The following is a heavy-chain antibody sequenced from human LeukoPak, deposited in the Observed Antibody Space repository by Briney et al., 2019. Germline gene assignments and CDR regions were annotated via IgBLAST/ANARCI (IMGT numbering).Heavy chain of an antibody. CDR2: IYPGDSDT. CDR1: GYSFTSYW. J-gene: IGHJ4*02. CDR3: ARPRRWLQSGNYYFDY. Sequence: GESLKISCKGSGYSFTSYWIGWVRQMPGKGLEWMGIIYPGDSDTRYSPSFQGQVTISADKSISTAYLQWGSLKASDTAMYYCARPRRWLQSGNYYFDYWGQGTLVTVSS. V-gene: IGHV5-51*01. D-gene: IGHD5-24*01.